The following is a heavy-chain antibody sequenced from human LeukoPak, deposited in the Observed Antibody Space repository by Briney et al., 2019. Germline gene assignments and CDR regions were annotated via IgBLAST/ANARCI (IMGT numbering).Heavy chain of an antibody. D-gene: IGHD3-22*01. CDR3: ARTRVSASMIVVAIEYYFDY. V-gene: IGHV1-69*05. CDR2: IIPIFGTA. Sequence: SVKVSCKASGGTFSSYAMSWVRQAPGQGLEWVGGIIPIFGTANYAHKFQGRVTITTDESTSTAYLELSSLRPEDKAGYYCARTRVSASMIVVAIEYYFDYWGQGTLVTVSS. J-gene: IGHJ4*02. CDR1: GGTFSSYA.